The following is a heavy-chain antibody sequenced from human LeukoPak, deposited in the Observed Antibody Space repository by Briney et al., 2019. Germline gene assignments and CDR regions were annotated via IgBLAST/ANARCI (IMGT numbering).Heavy chain of an antibody. V-gene: IGHV3-23*01. CDR2: ISGSGGST. J-gene: IGHJ4*02. CDR1: GFTFSNYA. Sequence: GGSLRLSCAASGFTFSNYAMSWVRQAPGKGLEWVSVISGSGGSTYHADSVKGRFTISRDNAKNSLYLQMNSLRAEDTAVYYCARNGTEAVAGRPNPGDYWGQGTLVTVSS. CDR3: ARNGTEAVAGRPNPGDY. D-gene: IGHD6-19*01.